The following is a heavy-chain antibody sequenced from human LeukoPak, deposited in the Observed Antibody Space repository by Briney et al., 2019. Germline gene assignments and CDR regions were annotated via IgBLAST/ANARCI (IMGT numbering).Heavy chain of an antibody. CDR1: GGTFSSYA. J-gene: IGHJ4*02. V-gene: IGHV1-69*13. D-gene: IGHD2-2*01. CDR2: IIPIFGTA. Sequence: ASVKVSCKASGGTFSSYAISRVRQAPGQGLEWMGGIIPIFGTANYAQKFQGRVTITADESTSTAYMELSSLRSEDTAVYYCARPRSSTSPQYYYSDYWGQGTLVTVSS. CDR3: ARPRSSTSPQYYYSDY.